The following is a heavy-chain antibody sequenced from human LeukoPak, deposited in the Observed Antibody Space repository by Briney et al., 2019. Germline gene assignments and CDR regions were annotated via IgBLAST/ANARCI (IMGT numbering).Heavy chain of an antibody. V-gene: IGHV1-8*01. Sequence: ASVKVSCKASGYTFTRYDINWVRQATGQGLEWMGWMNPNSGNTGYAQKFQGRVTMTRNTSISTAYMELSSLRSEDTAVYYCARPDHSGYDLGVWGRGTLVTVSS. J-gene: IGHJ4*02. D-gene: IGHD5-12*01. CDR2: MNPNSGNT. CDR3: ARPDHSGYDLGV. CDR1: GYTFTRYD.